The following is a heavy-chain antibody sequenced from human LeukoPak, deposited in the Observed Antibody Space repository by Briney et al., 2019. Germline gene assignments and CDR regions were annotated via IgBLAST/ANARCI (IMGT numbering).Heavy chain of an antibody. J-gene: IGHJ4*02. CDR2: ISAYNGNT. D-gene: IGHD3-10*01. V-gene: IGHV1-18*04. CDR3: ARGSPYGSGSYPPDY. Sequence: ASVKVSCKASGYTFTSYGISWVRQAPGQGLEWMGWISAYNGNTNYAQKLQGRVTMTTDTSTSTAYMELRSLRSDVTAVYYCARGSPYGSGSYPPDYWGQGTLVTVSS. CDR1: GYTFTSYG.